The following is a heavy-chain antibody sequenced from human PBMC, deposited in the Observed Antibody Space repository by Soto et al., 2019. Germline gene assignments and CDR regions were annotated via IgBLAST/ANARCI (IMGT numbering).Heavy chain of an antibody. J-gene: IGHJ4*02. CDR2: INHSGST. Sequence: SETLSLTCTFYGLSFRGYYWSWIRQPPGKGLEWIGEINHSGSTNYNPSLKSRVTISVDTSKNQFSLKLSSVTAADTAVYYCARPGGIAAAASPYYFDYWGQGTLVTVSS. V-gene: IGHV4-34*01. CDR1: GLSFRGYY. D-gene: IGHD6-13*01. CDR3: ARPGGIAAAASPYYFDY.